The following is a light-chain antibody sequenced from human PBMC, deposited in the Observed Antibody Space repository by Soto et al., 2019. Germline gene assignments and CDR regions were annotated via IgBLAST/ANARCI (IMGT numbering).Light chain of an antibody. J-gene: IGLJ2*01. CDR1: SSNIGAGYD. CDR3: GMWDSSLRLVV. CDR2: GNS. Sequence: QSVLTQPPSVSGAPGQRVTISCTGSSSNIGAGYDVHWYQQLPETAPKLLIYGNSNRPSGVPDRFSGSKSGTSASLAITGLQAEDEADYYCGMWDSSLRLVVFGGGTQLTVL. V-gene: IGLV1-40*01.